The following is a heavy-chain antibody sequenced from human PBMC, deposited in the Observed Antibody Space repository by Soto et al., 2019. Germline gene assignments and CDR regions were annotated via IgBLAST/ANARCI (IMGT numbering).Heavy chain of an antibody. CDR2: IIPILGIA. Sequence: QVQLVQSGAEVKKPGSSVKVSCKASGGTFSSYTISWVRQAPGQGLEWMGRIIPILGIANYAQKFQGRVTITADKSTSTAYMELSSLRSEDTAVYYCAREGSRGIAAAGTGLYYYYGMDVWGQGTTVTVSS. V-gene: IGHV1-69*08. D-gene: IGHD6-13*01. J-gene: IGHJ6*02. CDR1: GGTFSSYT. CDR3: AREGSRGIAAAGTGLYYYYGMDV.